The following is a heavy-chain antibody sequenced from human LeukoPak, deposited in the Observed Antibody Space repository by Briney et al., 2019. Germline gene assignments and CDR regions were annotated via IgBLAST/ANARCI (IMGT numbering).Heavy chain of an antibody. D-gene: IGHD2-2*01. Sequence: GGSLRLSCAASGFTFSSYAMHWVRQAPGKGLEWVAVISYDGSNKYYADSVKGRFTISRDNSKNTLYLQMNSLRAEDTAVYYCARDLQLLWAGVYWGQGTLVTVSS. V-gene: IGHV3-30-3*01. CDR2: ISYDGSNK. CDR3: ARDLQLLWAGVY. CDR1: GFTFSSYA. J-gene: IGHJ4*02.